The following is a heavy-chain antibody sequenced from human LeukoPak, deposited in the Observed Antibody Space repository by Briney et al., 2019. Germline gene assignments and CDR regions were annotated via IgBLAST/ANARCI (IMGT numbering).Heavy chain of an antibody. CDR1: GGSISSSSYY. D-gene: IGHD6-13*01. CDR3: ARENIAAAISYFDY. V-gene: IGHV4-39*07. Sequence: PSETLSLTCAVSGGSISSSSYYWGWIRQPPGKGLEWIGSIYYSGSTYYNPSLKSRVTISVDTSKNQFSLKLSSVTAADTAVYYCARENIAAAISYFDYWGQGTLVTVSS. CDR2: IYYSGST. J-gene: IGHJ4*02.